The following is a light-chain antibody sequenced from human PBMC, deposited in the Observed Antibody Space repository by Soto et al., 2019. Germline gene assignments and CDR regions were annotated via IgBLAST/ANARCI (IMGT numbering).Light chain of an antibody. CDR3: LQYDDSSWT. CDR1: QSVVTSW. J-gene: IGKJ1*01. CDR2: GAF. V-gene: IGKV3-20*01. Sequence: ELVLTQSPGTLSLFPGEGATLSCRASQSVVTSWLAWYQQKPGQPPRLLIYGAFYRATGIPDRLSGSGSGTDFTLSISRLEPEDFAVYYCLQYDDSSWTFGQGTKVEVK.